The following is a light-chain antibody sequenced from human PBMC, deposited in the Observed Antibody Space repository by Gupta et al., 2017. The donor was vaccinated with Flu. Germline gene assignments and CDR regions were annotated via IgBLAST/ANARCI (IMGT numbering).Light chain of an antibody. CDR3: QKYGGSSWT. J-gene: IGKJ1*01. CDR2: GAS. V-gene: IGKV3-20*01. Sequence: VLTQSPGTLSLSPGERATLSCRASQTVSNSWLAWHQQNPGQAPRLLIYGASSRATGIPDRFSGSGSGTDFTLTISRLELEDFAVYYCQKYGGSSWTFGQGTKVEI. CDR1: QTVSNSW.